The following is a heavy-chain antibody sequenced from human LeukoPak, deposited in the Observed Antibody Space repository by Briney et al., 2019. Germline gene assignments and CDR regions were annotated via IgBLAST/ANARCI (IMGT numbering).Heavy chain of an antibody. Sequence: GGSLRLSCAASGFTFSNYAMRWVRQAPGKGLEWVSGISGSGDSTYYADSVKGRFTISRDNSKNTLYLQMNSLRAEDTAVYYCARDSSYGMIVVVTYYYMDVWGKGTTVTVSS. J-gene: IGHJ6*03. CDR1: GFTFSNYA. D-gene: IGHD3-22*01. CDR3: ARDSSYGMIVVVTYYYMDV. CDR2: ISGSGDST. V-gene: IGHV3-23*01.